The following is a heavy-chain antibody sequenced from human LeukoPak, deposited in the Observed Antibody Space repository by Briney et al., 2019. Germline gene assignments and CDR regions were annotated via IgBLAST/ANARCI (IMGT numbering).Heavy chain of an antibody. CDR2: IYPGDSDT. J-gene: IGHJ4*02. V-gene: IGHV5-51*01. D-gene: IGHD1-1*01. CDR1: GYSFTSYW. CDR3: ARHETGPYFDY. Sequence: GESLKISCKGSGYSFTSYWIGWVRQMPGKGLECMGIIYPGDSDTRYSPSFQGQVTISADRSICTAYLQWSSLKASDTAMYYCARHETGPYFDYWGQGTLVTVSS.